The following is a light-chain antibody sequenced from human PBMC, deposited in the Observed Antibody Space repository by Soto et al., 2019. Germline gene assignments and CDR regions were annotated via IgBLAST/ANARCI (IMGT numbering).Light chain of an antibody. CDR3: SSFTTPSTLVV. V-gene: IGLV2-14*01. CDR1: SSDVGAYNS. J-gene: IGLJ3*02. CDR2: EVT. Sequence: QSALTQPASVSGSPGQSITISCTGTSSDVGAYNSVSWYQQHPGKAPKLMIYEVTNRPSGVSNRFSGFKSGNTASLTISGLQAEDEADYFCSSFTTPSTLVVFGGRTQLTVL.